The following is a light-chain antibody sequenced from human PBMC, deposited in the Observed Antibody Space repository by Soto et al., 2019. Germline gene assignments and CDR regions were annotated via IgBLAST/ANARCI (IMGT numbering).Light chain of an antibody. CDR2: EVN. J-gene: IGLJ1*01. V-gene: IGLV2-23*02. Sequence: QSVLTQPPSASGSPGQPTTISCTGTSSDVGIYNLVSWYQHFPGKAPKLMIYEVNKRPSGVSNRFSGSKSGSTASLTISGLQADDEADYYCCSYTRSGSFVFGTGTKVTVL. CDR3: CSYTRSGSFV. CDR1: SSDVGIYNL.